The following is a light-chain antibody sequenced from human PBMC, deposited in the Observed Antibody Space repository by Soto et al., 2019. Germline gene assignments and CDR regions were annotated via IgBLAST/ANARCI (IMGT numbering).Light chain of an antibody. J-gene: IGKJ1*01. CDR3: QHYYGFSGT. Sequence: DIQMTQSPSTLSASVGDRVTITCRASQGVVRWLAWYQQKPGKAPKLLIYDASSLESGVPSRFSGSGAGTEFTLTISSLQPDDFATYYCQHYYGFSGTFGQGTKVEIK. CDR2: DAS. V-gene: IGKV1-5*01. CDR1: QGVVRW.